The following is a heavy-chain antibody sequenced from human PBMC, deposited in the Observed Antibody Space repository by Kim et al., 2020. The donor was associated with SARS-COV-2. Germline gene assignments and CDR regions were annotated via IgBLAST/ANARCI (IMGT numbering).Heavy chain of an antibody. D-gene: IGHD3-10*01. J-gene: IGHJ4*02. CDR2: ISYDGSNK. CDR3: ARELRVRGVKPHFDY. CDR1: GFTFSSYG. Sequence: GGSLRLSCAASGFTFSSYGMHWVRQAPGKGLEWVAVISYDGSNKYYADSVKGRFTISRDNSKNTLYLQMNSLRAEDTAVYYCARELRVRGVKPHFDYWGQGTLVTVS. V-gene: IGHV3-33*05.